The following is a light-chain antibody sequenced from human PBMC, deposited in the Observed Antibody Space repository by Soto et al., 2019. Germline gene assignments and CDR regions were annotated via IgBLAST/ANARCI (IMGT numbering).Light chain of an antibody. Sequence: QSALTQPASVSGSPGQSITISCTGTGSDVGGYKYVSWYQQLPGKAPKLMIYGVSYRPSGVSDRFSGSKSGNTASLIISGLQAEDEADYYCSSYASSSPFVFGTGTMLTVL. CDR2: GVS. CDR3: SSYASSSPFV. J-gene: IGLJ1*01. CDR1: GSDVGGYKY. V-gene: IGLV2-14*01.